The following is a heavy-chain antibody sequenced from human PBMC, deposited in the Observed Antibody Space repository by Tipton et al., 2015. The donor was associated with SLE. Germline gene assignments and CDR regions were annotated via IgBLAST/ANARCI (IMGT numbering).Heavy chain of an antibody. Sequence: QLVQSGGGLVKPGGSLRLSCAASGFTFSSYSMNWVRQAPGKGLEWVANIKQDGGEKYYVDSVKGRFTISRDNAKNSLYLQMNSLRAEDTAVYYCARDHQIFGVLTYDAFDIWGQGTMVTVSS. J-gene: IGHJ3*02. CDR1: GFTFSSYS. CDR3: ARDHQIFGVLTYDAFDI. V-gene: IGHV3-7*01. CDR2: IKQDGGEK. D-gene: IGHD3-3*01.